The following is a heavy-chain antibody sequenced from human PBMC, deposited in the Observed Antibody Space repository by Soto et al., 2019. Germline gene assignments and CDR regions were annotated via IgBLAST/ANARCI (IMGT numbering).Heavy chain of an antibody. D-gene: IGHD1-20*01. J-gene: IGHJ4*02. V-gene: IGHV4-39*01. CDR2: VFYTRFT. CDR1: GGSISGSYYY. Sequence: PSETLSLTCAVSGGSISGSYYYWGWLRQSPGQGPEWIGSVFYTRFTSYNPSLESRVSVSVDTSKNQFSLKVSGVSAAYSAVYYCSSSQKGYNWNYFDHWGQGALVTVSS. CDR3: SSSQKGYNWNYFDH.